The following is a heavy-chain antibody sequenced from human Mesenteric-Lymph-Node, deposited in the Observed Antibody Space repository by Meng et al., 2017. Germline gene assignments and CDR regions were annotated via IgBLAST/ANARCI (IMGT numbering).Heavy chain of an antibody. CDR2: IWYDGSNK. D-gene: IGHD3/OR15-3a*01. CDR1: GFTFSSYG. CDR3: AREMKGLGYFDY. Sequence: QVQLVESGGGVVQPGRSLRLSCAASGFTFSSYGMHWVRQAPGKGLEWVAVIWYDGSNKYYADSVKGRFTISRDNSKNTLYLQMNSLRAEDTAVYYCAREMKGLGYFDYWGQGTLVTVSS. J-gene: IGHJ4*02. V-gene: IGHV3-33*01.